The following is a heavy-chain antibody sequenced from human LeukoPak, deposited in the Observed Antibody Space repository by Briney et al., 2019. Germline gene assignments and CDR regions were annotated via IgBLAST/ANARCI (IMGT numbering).Heavy chain of an antibody. V-gene: IGHV3-30*18. CDR1: GFTFSSYG. CDR3: AKDHYYDSSGYYYGNYYYGMDV. Sequence: GGSLRLSCAASGFTFSSYGMHWVRQAPGKRLEWVAVISYDGSNKYYADSVKGRFTISRDNSKNTLYLQMNSLRAEDTAVYYCAKDHYYDSSGYYYGNYYYGMDVWGQGTTVTVSS. D-gene: IGHD3-22*01. CDR2: ISYDGSNK. J-gene: IGHJ6*02.